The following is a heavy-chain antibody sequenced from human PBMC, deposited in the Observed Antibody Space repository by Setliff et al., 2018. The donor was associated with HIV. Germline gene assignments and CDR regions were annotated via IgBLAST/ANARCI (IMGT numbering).Heavy chain of an antibody. D-gene: IGHD5-12*01. J-gene: IGHJ4*02. CDR2: IDNSGNT. Sequence: SETLSLTCAVSGVSISAYFWSWIRQSPEKGLEWIGYIDNSGNTNHSPSLKSRITISRDTPKNQFSLKLNSVTAADAAVYYCARSTPSAGYISEHWGQGTLVTVSS. V-gene: IGHV4-59*01. CDR3: ARSTPSAGYISEH. CDR1: GVSISAYF.